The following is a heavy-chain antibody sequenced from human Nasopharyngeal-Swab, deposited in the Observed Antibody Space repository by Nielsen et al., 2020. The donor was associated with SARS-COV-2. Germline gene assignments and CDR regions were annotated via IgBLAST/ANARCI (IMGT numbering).Heavy chain of an antibody. J-gene: IGHJ3*02. CDR1: GFTFSSYA. CDR2: VTGSGYGT. V-gene: IGHV3-23*01. D-gene: IGHD3-10*01. CDR3: ARKDVFAYGVDAFDI. Sequence: GESLKISCAASGFTFSSYAMTWVRQAPGKGLEWVSVVTGSGYGTDYADSVKGRFTISRDKAKNTLYLQMNSLRAEETAVYYCARKDVFAYGVDAFDIWGQGTMVTVSS.